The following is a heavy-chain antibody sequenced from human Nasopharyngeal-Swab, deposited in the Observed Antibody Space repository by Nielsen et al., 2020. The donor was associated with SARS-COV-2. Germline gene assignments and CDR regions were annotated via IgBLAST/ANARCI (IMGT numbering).Heavy chain of an antibody. J-gene: IGHJ4*02. CDR3: ARASTSSPAYFDY. D-gene: IGHD2-2*01. CDR1: GYSFTSYW. CDR2: IYPGDSDT. V-gene: IGHV5-51*01. Sequence: KVSCKGSGYSFTSYWIGWVRQMPGKGLEWMGIIYPGDSDTRYSPTFQGQVTISADKSISTAYLQWGSLKASDTATFYCARASTSSPAYFDYWGQGTLVTVSS.